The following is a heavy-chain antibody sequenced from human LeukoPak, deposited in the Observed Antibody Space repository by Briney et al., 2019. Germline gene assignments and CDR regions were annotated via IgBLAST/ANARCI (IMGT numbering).Heavy chain of an antibody. V-gene: IGHV1-58*02. D-gene: IGHD4-23*01. CDR1: GFTFSSSA. CDR2: IVVGSGNT. Sequence: SVKVSCRASGFTFSSSAMQWVRQARGQRLEWIGWIVVGSGNTNYAQKFQERVTITRDMSTSTAYMELSSLRSEDTAVYYCARGGDGGTVHPPAFKSLTDYWGQGTLVTVSS. CDR3: ARGGDGGTVHPPAFKSLTDY. J-gene: IGHJ4*02.